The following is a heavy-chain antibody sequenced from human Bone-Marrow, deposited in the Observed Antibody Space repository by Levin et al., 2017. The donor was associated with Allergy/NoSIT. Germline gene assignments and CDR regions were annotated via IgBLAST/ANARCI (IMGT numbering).Heavy chain of an antibody. Sequence: PGGSLRLSCAASGFTFSNYGMHWVRQAPGKGLEWVAVISYDGNNKYYAESVKGRFTISRDNSKNTLYLQMNSLRAEDTAVYYCAKTVFFYGSGTSADDWGQGTLVTVSS. CDR2: ISYDGNNK. J-gene: IGHJ4*02. CDR3: AKTVFFYGSGTSADD. CDR1: GFTFSNYG. V-gene: IGHV3-30*18. D-gene: IGHD3-10*01.